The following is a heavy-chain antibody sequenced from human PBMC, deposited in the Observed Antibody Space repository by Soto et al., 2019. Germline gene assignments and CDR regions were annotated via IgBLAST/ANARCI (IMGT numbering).Heavy chain of an antibody. V-gene: IGHV4-4*02. D-gene: IGHD5-12*01. Sequence: SETLSLTCAVSGGSISSSNWWSWVRQPPGKGLEWIGEIYHSGSTNYNPSLKSRVTISVDKSKNQFSLKLSSVTAADTAVYYCARGTWLRWDYYYYGMDVWGQGTTVTVSS. J-gene: IGHJ6*02. CDR3: ARGTWLRWDYYYYGMDV. CDR2: IYHSGST. CDR1: GGSISSSNW.